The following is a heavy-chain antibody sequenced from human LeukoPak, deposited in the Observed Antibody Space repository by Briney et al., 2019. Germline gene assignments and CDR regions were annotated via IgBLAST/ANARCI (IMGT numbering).Heavy chain of an antibody. V-gene: IGHV4-4*07. J-gene: IGHJ4*02. Sequence: SETLSLTCTVSGGSISSYFWSWIRQPAGKGLEWIGRIYTSGTTNYNTSLKSRLTMSLDTSKNQFSLRLSSVTAADPAVYYCAREDPLVAARGLDYWGQGTLVTVSS. D-gene: IGHD2-15*01. CDR3: AREDPLVAARGLDY. CDR2: IYTSGTT. CDR1: GGSISSYF.